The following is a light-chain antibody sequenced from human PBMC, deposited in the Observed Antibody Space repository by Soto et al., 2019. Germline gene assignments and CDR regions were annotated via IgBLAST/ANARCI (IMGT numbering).Light chain of an antibody. V-gene: IGLV2-14*02. Sequence: QSALTQSASVSGSPGQSITISCTGTSSDVGGYNLVSWYQQHPGQAPKLMIYEVSKRPSGVSNRFSGSKSGNTASLTISGLQAEDEADYYCSSYTSSSTLYVFGTGTKVTVL. CDR3: SSYTSSSTLYV. CDR1: SSDVGGYNL. CDR2: EVS. J-gene: IGLJ1*01.